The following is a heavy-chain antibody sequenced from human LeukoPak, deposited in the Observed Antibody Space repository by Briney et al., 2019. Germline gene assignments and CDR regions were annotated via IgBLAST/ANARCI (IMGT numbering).Heavy chain of an antibody. Sequence: GGSLRLSCAASGFTFSSYSMNWVRQAPGKGLEWVSSISSSSSYIYYADSVKGRFTISRDNAKNSLYLQMNSLRAEDTAVYYCASGVRGSDMDYWGQGTLVTVSS. CDR2: ISSSSSYI. J-gene: IGHJ4*02. CDR1: GFTFSSYS. D-gene: IGHD3-10*01. V-gene: IGHV3-21*01. CDR3: ASGVRGSDMDY.